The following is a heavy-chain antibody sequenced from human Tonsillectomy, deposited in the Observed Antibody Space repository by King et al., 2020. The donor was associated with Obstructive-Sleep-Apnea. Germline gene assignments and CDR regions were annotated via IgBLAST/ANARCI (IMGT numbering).Heavy chain of an antibody. Sequence: QLVQSGAEVKKPGESLKISCKGSGYTFTNYWIGWVRQMPGKGLEWMGIIYSGDSDTRYSPSFQGQVLISVDKSISTAYLQWSSLKASDTAMYYCARASNSGWYSHFDYWGQGNLVTVSS. V-gene: IGHV5-51*01. CDR1: GYTFTNYW. CDR3: ARASNSGWYSHFDY. CDR2: IYSGDSDT. D-gene: IGHD6-19*01. J-gene: IGHJ4*02.